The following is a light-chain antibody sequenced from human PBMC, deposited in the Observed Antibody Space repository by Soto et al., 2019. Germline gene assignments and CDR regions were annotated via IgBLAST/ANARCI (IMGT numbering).Light chain of an antibody. CDR2: EAS. Sequence: DTQMTQSPSSVSASVGDRVTTTCRASQGVNAWLAWYQKKPGKAPELLIYEASTLHSGVPSRFSGSGSGTDFTLTISSLQPEDFATYYCQQANSFPLTFGGGTKVEVQ. CDR1: QGVNAW. CDR3: QQANSFPLT. V-gene: IGKV1-12*01. J-gene: IGKJ4*01.